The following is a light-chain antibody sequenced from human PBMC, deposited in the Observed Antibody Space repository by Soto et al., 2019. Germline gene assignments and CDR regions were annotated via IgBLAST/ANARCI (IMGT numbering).Light chain of an antibody. CDR2: AAS. V-gene: IGKV1-39*01. CDR1: QTISGY. CDR3: QQSSSTPYT. J-gene: IGKJ5*01. Sequence: IHITHSPSSLSSSVGDRVTITCRASQTISGYLNWYQQKPGKAPELLIYAASYLGNGVPSRFSGSRSGTDFTLTISSLQREDFATYYCQQSSSTPYTFGRGTRLEIK.